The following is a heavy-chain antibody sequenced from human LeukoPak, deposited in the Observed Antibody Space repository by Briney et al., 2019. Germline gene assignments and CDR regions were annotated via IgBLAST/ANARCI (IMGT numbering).Heavy chain of an antibody. CDR3: ARQIVSAGTAGFDF. V-gene: IGHV4-4*07. Sequence: SETLSLTCTVSGGSISSYYWSWIRQPAGKGLEWIGRIYSTGSTNYNPSLKSRVTMSVDTSKNQFSLRLRSVTAADTAVYYCARQIVSAGTAGFDFWGQGALVTVSS. CDR1: GGSISSYY. CDR2: IYSTGST. J-gene: IGHJ4*02. D-gene: IGHD6-13*01.